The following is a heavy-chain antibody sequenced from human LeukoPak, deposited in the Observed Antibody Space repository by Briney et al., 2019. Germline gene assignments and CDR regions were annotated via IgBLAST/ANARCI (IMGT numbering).Heavy chain of an antibody. Sequence: GGSLRLSCAASGFTFSDCYMSWIRQAPGKGLEWVSYISSSGSTIYYADSVKGRFTISRDNAKNSLYLQMNSLRAEDTAVYYCARDNRDGDYNWFDPWGQGTLVTVSS. CDR3: ARDNRDGDYNWFDP. CDR1: GFTFSDCY. J-gene: IGHJ5*02. V-gene: IGHV3-11*01. D-gene: IGHD4-17*01. CDR2: ISSSGSTI.